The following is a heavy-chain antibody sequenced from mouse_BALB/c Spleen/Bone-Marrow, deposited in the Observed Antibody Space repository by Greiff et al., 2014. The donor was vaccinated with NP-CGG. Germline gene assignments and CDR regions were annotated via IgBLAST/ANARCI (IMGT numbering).Heavy chain of an antibody. V-gene: IGHV14-3*02. CDR3: AEITTAAYYVIDY. Sequence: EVQLQQSGAELVKPGASVKLSCTASGFNIEDTYMHWVKQRPEQGLEWIGRIDPANGNTKYDPKFQGKATITADTSSNTAYLQLSSLTSEDTAVYYCAEITTAAYYVIDYWGQGTSVTVSS. CDR2: IDPANGNT. J-gene: IGHJ4*01. CDR1: GFNIEDTY. D-gene: IGHD1-2*01.